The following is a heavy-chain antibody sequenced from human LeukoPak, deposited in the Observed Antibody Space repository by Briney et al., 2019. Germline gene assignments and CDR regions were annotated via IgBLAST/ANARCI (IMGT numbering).Heavy chain of an antibody. CDR1: GGSISSYY. CDR3: ARDARMYSSSWYFDY. D-gene: IGHD6-13*01. Sequence: SETLSLTCTVSGGSISSYYWSWIRQPAGKGLEWIGRIYTSGSTNYNPSLKSRVTMSVDTSKNQFSLKLSSVTAADTAVYYCARDARMYSSSWYFDYWGQGTLVTVSS. CDR2: IYTSGST. J-gene: IGHJ4*02. V-gene: IGHV4-4*07.